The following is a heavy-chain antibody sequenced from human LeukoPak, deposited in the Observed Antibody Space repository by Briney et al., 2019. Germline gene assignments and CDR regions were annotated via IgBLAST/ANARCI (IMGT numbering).Heavy chain of an antibody. Sequence: SETLSLTCTVSGYSITNAYYWGWIRQPPGKGLEWIGSIYHSGSTYYNPSLKSRVTISVDTSKNQFSLKLSSVTAADTAVYYCARDRYCSSTSCGYYYYYYMDVWGKGTTVTVSS. CDR1: GYSITNAYY. D-gene: IGHD2-2*01. V-gene: IGHV4-38-2*02. CDR2: IYHSGST. CDR3: ARDRYCSSTSCGYYYYYYMDV. J-gene: IGHJ6*03.